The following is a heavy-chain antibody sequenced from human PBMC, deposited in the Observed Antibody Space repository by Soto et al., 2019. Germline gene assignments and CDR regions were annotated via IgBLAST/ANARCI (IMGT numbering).Heavy chain of an antibody. CDR1: GFTFSKFT. CDR2: ISARGATT. CDR3: ARGTVVIVATSAFDI. V-gene: IGHV3-23*01. J-gene: IGHJ3*02. Sequence: GGSLRLSCVASGFTFSKFTMSWVRQAPGKGLEWVSAISARGATTYYADSVRGRFIVSRDNSKNTLSLQMHSLRAEDTAVYYCARGTVVIVATSAFDIWGQGTMVTVSS. D-gene: IGHD3-22*01.